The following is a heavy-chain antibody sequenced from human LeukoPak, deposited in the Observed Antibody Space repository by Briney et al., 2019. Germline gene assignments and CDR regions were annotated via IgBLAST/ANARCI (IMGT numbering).Heavy chain of an antibody. CDR2: ISSSSSYI. V-gene: IGHV3-21*01. Sequence: PGGSLRLSCAASGFTFSSYSMNWVRQAPGKGLEWVSSISSSSSYIYYADSVKGRFTISSDNAKNSLYLQMNSLRADDTAVYYCARGGLSGGDYWGQGTLVTVSS. D-gene: IGHD2-15*01. CDR1: GFTFSSYS. J-gene: IGHJ4*02. CDR3: ARGGLSGGDY.